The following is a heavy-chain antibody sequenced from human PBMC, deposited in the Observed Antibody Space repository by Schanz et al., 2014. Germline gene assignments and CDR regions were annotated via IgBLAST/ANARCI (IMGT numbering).Heavy chain of an antibody. CDR1: GYTFNNHG. CDR2: IIPILDKT. Sequence: QVQLVQSGGEVKKPGASATVSCKASGYTFNNHGISWVQQAPGQGREWMGRIIPILDKTNYAQKFQGRVTMTADKSTSTVYMEVSGLRAEDTAVYYCAKGDRTLYYAMDVWGQGTTVTVSS. CDR3: AKGDRTLYYAMDV. V-gene: IGHV1-69*04. J-gene: IGHJ6*02. D-gene: IGHD2-2*02.